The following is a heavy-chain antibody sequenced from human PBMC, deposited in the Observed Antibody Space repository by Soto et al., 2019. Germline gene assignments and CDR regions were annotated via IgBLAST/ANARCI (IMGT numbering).Heavy chain of an antibody. J-gene: IGHJ4*02. Sequence: GGSLRLSCAASGFTFSSYAMHWVRQAPGKGLEWVAVIWYDGSNKYYADSVKGRFTISRDNYKNTLYLQMNSLRAEDTAVYYCAKGGDDFWSGYPPYWGQGTLVTVSP. CDR1: GFTFSSYA. V-gene: IGHV3-33*06. CDR2: IWYDGSNK. D-gene: IGHD3-3*01. CDR3: AKGGDDFWSGYPPY.